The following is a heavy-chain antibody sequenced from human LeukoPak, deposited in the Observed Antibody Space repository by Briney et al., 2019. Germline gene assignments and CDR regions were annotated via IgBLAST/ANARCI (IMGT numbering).Heavy chain of an antibody. Sequence: GASVKVSCTASGYTFTGYYMHWVRQAPGQGLEWMGWINPNSGGTNYAQKFQGRVTMTRDTSISTAYMELSRLRSDDTAVYYCAREGSGSFPQNAFGIWGQGTMVTVSS. V-gene: IGHV1-2*02. J-gene: IGHJ3*02. CDR2: INPNSGGT. CDR1: GYTFTGYY. CDR3: AREGSGSFPQNAFGI. D-gene: IGHD1-26*01.